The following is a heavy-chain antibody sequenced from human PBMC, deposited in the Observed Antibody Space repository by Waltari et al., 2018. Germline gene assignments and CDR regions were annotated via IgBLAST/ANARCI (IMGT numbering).Heavy chain of an antibody. CDR1: GGTFSSYA. CDR2: IIPILGIA. CDR3: ASSDIVATIDYYYYYMDV. D-gene: IGHD5-12*01. J-gene: IGHJ6*03. V-gene: IGHV1-69*10. Sequence: QVQLVQSGAEVKKPGSSVKVSCKASGGTFSSYAISWVRQAPGQGLEWMGGIIPILGIANYAQKFQGRVTITADKSTSTAYMELSSLRSEDTAVYYCASSDIVATIDYYYYYMDVWGKGTTVTVSS.